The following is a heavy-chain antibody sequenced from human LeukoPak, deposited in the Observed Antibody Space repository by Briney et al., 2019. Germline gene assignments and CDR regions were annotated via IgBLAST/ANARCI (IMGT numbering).Heavy chain of an antibody. CDR3: ARALAVAGLTFDY. V-gene: IGHV3-53*01. J-gene: IGHJ4*02. CDR1: GFTVSSNY. D-gene: IGHD6-19*01. Sequence: PGGSLRLSCAASGFTVSSNYMSWVRQAPGKGLEWVSVIYSGGNTYYADSVKGRFTISRDNSKNTLYLQMNSLRAEDTAVYYCARALAVAGLTFDYWGQGTLVTVSS. CDR2: IYSGGNT.